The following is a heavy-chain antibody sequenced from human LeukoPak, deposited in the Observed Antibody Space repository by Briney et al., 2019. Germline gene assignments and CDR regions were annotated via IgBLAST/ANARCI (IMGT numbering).Heavy chain of an antibody. D-gene: IGHD3-22*01. CDR3: ARGANYYDSNGESDY. CDR1: GYTFTGYY. CDR2: INPNSGGT. Sequence: ASVKVSCKASGYTFTGYYMHWVRQAPGQGLEWMGWINPNSGGTNYAQKFQGRVTMTRDTSISTAYMELSRLRSDDTAVYYCARGANYYDSNGESDYWGQGTLVTVSS. J-gene: IGHJ4*02. V-gene: IGHV1-2*02.